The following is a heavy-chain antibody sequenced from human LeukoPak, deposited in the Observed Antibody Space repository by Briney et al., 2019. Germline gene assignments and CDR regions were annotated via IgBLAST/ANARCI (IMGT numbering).Heavy chain of an antibody. CDR3: ARAHYSSFDY. V-gene: IGHV3-7*01. CDR1: GFTFRNYW. CDR2: IKEDGSEK. Sequence: GGSLTLSCAASGFTFRNYWMSWVRQAPGKGLEWVANIKEDGSEKHYVDSVKGRFTISRDNAKNSLYLQSLYLQMNSLRAEDTAVYYCARAHYSSFDYWGQGTLVTVSS. D-gene: IGHD6-13*01. J-gene: IGHJ4*02.